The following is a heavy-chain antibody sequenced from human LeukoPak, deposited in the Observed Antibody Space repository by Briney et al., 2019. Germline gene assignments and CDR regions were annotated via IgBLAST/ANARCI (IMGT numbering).Heavy chain of an antibody. CDR2: IIPIFGTA. Sequence: ASVKVSCEASGGTFSSYAISWVRQAPGQGLEWMGRIIPIFGTANYAQKFQGRVTITTDESTSTAYMELSSLRSEDTAVYYCARDALIDYYDSSGPHDYWGQGTLVTVSS. D-gene: IGHD3-22*01. CDR1: GGTFSSYA. J-gene: IGHJ4*02. CDR3: ARDALIDYYDSSGPHDY. V-gene: IGHV1-69*05.